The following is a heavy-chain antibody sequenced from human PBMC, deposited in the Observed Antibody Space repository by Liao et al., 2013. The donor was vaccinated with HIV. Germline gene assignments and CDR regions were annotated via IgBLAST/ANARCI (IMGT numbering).Heavy chain of an antibody. CDR3: ARVGSTVTYLDY. CDR1: GVSISGGSHF. CDR2: IYTTGNT. J-gene: IGHJ4*02. D-gene: IGHD4-17*01. Sequence: QLQLQESGPGLVKPSQTLSLSCTVSGVSISGGSHFLNWIRQPAGRGLEWLGRIYTTGNTDYNPSLKSRLTISLDTANNQFSLNLSSVTAADTAVYYCARVGSTVTYLDYWGQGTLVTVSS. V-gene: IGHV4-61*02.